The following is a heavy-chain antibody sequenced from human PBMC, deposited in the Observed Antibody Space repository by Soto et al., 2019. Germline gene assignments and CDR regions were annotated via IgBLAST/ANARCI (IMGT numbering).Heavy chain of an antibody. CDR3: AWGDMRQLGAVYFDY. CDR1: GGTFSSYT. V-gene: IGHV1-69*02. D-gene: IGHD6-6*01. CDR2: IIPILGIA. Sequence: SVKVSCKASGGTFSSYTISWVRQAPGQGLEWIGRIIPILGIANYAQKFQGRVTITADKSTSTAYMELSSLSSEDTAVYYCAWGDMRQLGAVYFDYWGQGTLVTVSS. J-gene: IGHJ4*02.